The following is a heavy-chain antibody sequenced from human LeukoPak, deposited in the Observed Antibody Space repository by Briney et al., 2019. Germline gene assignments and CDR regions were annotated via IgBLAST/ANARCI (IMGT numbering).Heavy chain of an antibody. J-gene: IGHJ4*02. V-gene: IGHV3-11*01. CDR2: ICSSGTTI. D-gene: IGHD1-1*01. Sequence: GGSLRLSCAASGCTFSHYYMTWIRQAPGKGLDWVSYICSSGTTIYYADSVNGRFTISRDNAKKSLYLQMSSLRAEDTAVYYCAREDGTYWGQGTLVTVSS. CDR1: GCTFSHYY. CDR3: AREDGTY.